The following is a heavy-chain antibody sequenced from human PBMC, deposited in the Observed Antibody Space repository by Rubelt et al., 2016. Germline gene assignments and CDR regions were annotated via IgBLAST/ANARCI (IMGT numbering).Heavy chain of an antibody. Sequence: QLQLQESDPGLVGPSETLSLTCIVSGASISNDYSFWGWIRQPPGKGLEYIGNIYYGGRTDYKPSLKSRITVSLDTSKNQFSLRLTSVTAADTATYYCARLNPFGSGSIHYYYYMDVWGKGTTVTVSS. CDR3: ARLNPFGSGSIHYYYYMDV. D-gene: IGHD3-10*01. J-gene: IGHJ6*03. V-gene: IGHV4-39*01. CDR1: GASISNDYSF. CDR2: IYYGGRT.